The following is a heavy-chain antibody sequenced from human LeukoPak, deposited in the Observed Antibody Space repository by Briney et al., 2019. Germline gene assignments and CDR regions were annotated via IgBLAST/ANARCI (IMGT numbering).Heavy chain of an antibody. CDR3: AKLWAAATEDY. D-gene: IGHD6-13*01. CDR2: ISGSGGST. CDR1: GFTFSSYG. Sequence: GGTLRLSCAASGFTFSSYGMSWVRQAPGKGLEWVSAISGSGGSTYYADSVKGRFTISRDNSKNTLYLQMNSLRAEDTAVYYCAKLWAAATEDYWGQGTLVTVSS. J-gene: IGHJ4*02. V-gene: IGHV3-23*01.